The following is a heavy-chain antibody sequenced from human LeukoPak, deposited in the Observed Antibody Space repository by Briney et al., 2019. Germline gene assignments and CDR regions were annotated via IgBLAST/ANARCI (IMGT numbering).Heavy chain of an antibody. Sequence: GASVKVSCKAYGYTFTDYYLHWVRRAPGQGLEWMGWINPNSGATSYAQKFQGRVTMTRDTSISTAYMELSRLGSDDTAVYYCARDLGVITNYWGQGTLVTVSS. CDR3: ARDLGVITNY. J-gene: IGHJ4*02. CDR1: GYTFTDYY. D-gene: IGHD2-21*01. CDR2: INPNSGAT. V-gene: IGHV1-2*02.